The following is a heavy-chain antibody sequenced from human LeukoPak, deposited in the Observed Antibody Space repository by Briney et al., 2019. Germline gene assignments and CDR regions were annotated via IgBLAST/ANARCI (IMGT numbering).Heavy chain of an antibody. CDR2: IKQDGSEK. CDR1: GFTFSSYW. J-gene: IGHJ4*02. Sequence: GGSLRLSCAASGFTFSSYWMSRVRQAPGKGLEWVANIKQDGSEKDYVDSVKGRFTISRDNAKNSLYLQMNSLRAEDTAVYYCARVRGGYCSSTSCSHGMDYWGQGTLVTVSS. D-gene: IGHD2-2*01. V-gene: IGHV3-7*01. CDR3: ARVRGGYCSSTSCSHGMDY.